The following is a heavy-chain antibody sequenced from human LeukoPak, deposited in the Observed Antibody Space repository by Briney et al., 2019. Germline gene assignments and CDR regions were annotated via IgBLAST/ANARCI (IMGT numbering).Heavy chain of an antibody. J-gene: IGHJ6*02. Sequence: ESGPTLVNPTQTLTLTCTFSGFSLSTSGMCVSWIRQPPGKALEWLARIDWDDDKYYSTSLKTRLTISKDTSKNQVVLTMTNMDPVDTATYYCARIPYYYGSGYYYGMDVWGQGTTVTVSS. CDR3: ARIPYYYGSGYYYGMDV. D-gene: IGHD3-10*01. CDR2: IDWDDDK. V-gene: IGHV2-70*11. CDR1: GFSLSTSGMC.